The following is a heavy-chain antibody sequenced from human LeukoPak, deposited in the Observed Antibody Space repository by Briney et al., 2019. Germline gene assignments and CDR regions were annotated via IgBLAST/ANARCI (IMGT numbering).Heavy chain of an antibody. CDR1: GFTFSDYY. J-gene: IGHJ4*02. D-gene: IGHD1-7*01. CDR3: ARELDLYNWNYGGGYYFDY. CDR2: ISSSGSTI. Sequence: GGSLRLSCAASGFTFSDYYMSWLRQAPGKGLESVSYISSSGSTIYYADSVKGRFTISRDNAKNSLYLQMNSLRAEDTAVYYCARELDLYNWNYGGGYYFDYWGQGTLVTVSS. V-gene: IGHV3-11*04.